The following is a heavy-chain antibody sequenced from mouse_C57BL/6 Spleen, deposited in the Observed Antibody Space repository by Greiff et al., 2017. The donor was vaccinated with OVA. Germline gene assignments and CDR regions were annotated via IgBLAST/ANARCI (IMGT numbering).Heavy chain of an antibody. Sequence: QVQLQQSGAELVRPGTSVKVSCKASGYAFTNYLIEWVKQRPGQGLEWIGVINPGSGGTNNNEKFKGKATLTADKSSSTAYMQLSSLTSEDSAVYFCARQLVYYAMDYWGQGTSVTVSS. D-gene: IGHD4-1*02. J-gene: IGHJ4*01. CDR2: INPGSGGT. CDR3: ARQLVYYAMDY. V-gene: IGHV1-54*01. CDR1: GYAFTNYL.